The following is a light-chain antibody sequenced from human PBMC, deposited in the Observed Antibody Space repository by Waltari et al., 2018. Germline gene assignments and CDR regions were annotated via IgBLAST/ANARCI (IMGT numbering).Light chain of an antibody. CDR1: DSDVGAYDF. V-gene: IGLV2-14*01. CDR3: SSYTTSSAPGV. CDR2: EVS. Sequence: QSALTQPASVSGSPGQSITISCSGTDSDVGAYDFVSWYQQHPGKAPRLLIYEVSNRAAVIFNRFSAAKPGNRASLTISGLQAEDEADYYCSSYTTSSAPGVFGTGTRVTVL. J-gene: IGLJ1*01.